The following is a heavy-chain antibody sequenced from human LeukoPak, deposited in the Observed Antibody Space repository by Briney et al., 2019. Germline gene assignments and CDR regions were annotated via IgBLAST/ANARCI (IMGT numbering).Heavy chain of an antibody. D-gene: IGHD6-6*01. CDR1: GYTFTGYY. CDR2: INPNSGGT. CDR3: AVEAARLSASALNY. Sequence: GASVKVSCKASGYTFTGYYMHWVRQAPGQGLEWMGWINPNSGGTNYAQKFQGRVTMTRDTSISTAYMELSRLRSDDTAVYYCAVEAARLSASALNYWGQGTLVTVSS. V-gene: IGHV1-2*02. J-gene: IGHJ4*02.